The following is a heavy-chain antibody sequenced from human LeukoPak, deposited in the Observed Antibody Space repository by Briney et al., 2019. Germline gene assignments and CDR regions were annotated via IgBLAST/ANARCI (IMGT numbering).Heavy chain of an antibody. CDR2: ISSSSSHI. CDR3: AKVSGDDYYYYYMDV. V-gene: IGHV3-21*04. D-gene: IGHD3-10*01. Sequence: PGGSLRLSCTASGFTFSSYSMIWVRQAPGKGLEWVSSISSSSSHIYYADSVKGRFTMSRDNSKNTPYLQMNSLRAEDTAVYFCAKVSGDDYYYYYMDVWGKGTTVTVSS. J-gene: IGHJ6*03. CDR1: GFTFSSYS.